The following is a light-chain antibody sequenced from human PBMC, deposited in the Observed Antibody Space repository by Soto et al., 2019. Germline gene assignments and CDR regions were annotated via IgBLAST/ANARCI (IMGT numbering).Light chain of an antibody. Sequence: EIVLTQSPGTLSLSPGERATLSCRANQSVSTTYLAWYQQTPGQAPRLLIYGASTRAPGIPDRFSGSGSGTDLLLTISRLEPEDSSVYYCREYGFSRTFGQGTKVEIK. V-gene: IGKV3-20*01. CDR1: QSVSTTY. CDR3: REYGFSRT. CDR2: GAS. J-gene: IGKJ1*01.